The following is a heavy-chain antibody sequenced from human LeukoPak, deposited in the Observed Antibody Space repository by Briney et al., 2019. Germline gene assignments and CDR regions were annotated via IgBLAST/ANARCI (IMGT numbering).Heavy chain of an antibody. CDR3: AKGDTGLVRRYYFYL. V-gene: IGHV3-23*01. J-gene: IGHJ4*02. Sequence: PGGSLRLSCAASGFTFSNYAMSWVRRAPGPGREGVAISSGGGADTYYAAAATGRFTISRENSRNTLLLQIPSLRAEDTAVYYWAKGDTGLVRRYYFYLWGEGTLGTVSS. CDR2: SSGGGADT. CDR1: GFTFSNYA. D-gene: IGHD5-18*01.